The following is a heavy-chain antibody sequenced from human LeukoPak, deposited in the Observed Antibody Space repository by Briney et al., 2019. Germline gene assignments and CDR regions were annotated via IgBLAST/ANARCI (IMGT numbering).Heavy chain of an antibody. D-gene: IGHD6-13*01. CDR2: IIPIFGTA. J-gene: IGHJ5*02. V-gene: IGHV1-69*13. CDR3: ARDGGIAAAEGWFDP. CDR1: GGTFSSYA. Sequence: GASVKVSCKASGGTFSSYAISWVRQALGQGLEWMGGIIPIFGTANYAQKFQGRVTITADESTSTAYMELSSLRSEDTAVYYCARDGGIAAAEGWFDPWGQGTLVTVSS.